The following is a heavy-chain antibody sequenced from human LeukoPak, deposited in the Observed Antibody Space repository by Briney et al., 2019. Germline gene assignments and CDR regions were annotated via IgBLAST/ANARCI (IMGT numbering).Heavy chain of an antibody. CDR2: MNPNSGNT. Sequence: ASVKVSCKASGYTFTSYDINWVRQATGQGLEWMGCMNPNSGNTGYAQKFQGRVTITRNTSISTAYMELSSLRSEDTAVYYCARGGGNSVYYYYYMDVWGKGTTVTVSS. J-gene: IGHJ6*03. CDR3: ARGGGNSVYYYYYMDV. CDR1: GYTFTSYD. D-gene: IGHD4-23*01. V-gene: IGHV1-8*03.